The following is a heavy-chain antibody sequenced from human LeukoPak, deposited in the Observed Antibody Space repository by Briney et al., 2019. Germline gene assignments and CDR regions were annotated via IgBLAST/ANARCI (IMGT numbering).Heavy chain of an antibody. V-gene: IGHV3-74*01. CDR1: GFTFSSSW. CDR3: ARGNQQLPRSTPDY. J-gene: IGHJ4*02. D-gene: IGHD2-2*01. Sequence: GGSLRLSCAVSGFTFSSSWMRWVRQAPGKGLVWVSHIKTDGSTTAYADSVKGRFTTSRDNAKNTLYLQMNSLRAEDTGVYYCARGNQQLPRSTPDYWGQGTLVTVSS. CDR2: IKTDGSTT.